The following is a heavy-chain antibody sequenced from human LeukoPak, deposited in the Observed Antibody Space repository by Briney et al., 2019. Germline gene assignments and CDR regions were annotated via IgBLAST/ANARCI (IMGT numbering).Heavy chain of an antibody. CDR2: IYYSGIT. J-gene: IGHJ4*02. V-gene: IGHV4-39*07. CDR3: ARGSNPIKN. D-gene: IGHD1-14*01. Sequence: SETLSLTCAVSGGSISSSSYYWGWIRQPPGKGLEWIGSIYYSGITYYNPSLKSRVTISVDTSKNQFSLKLSSVTAADTAVYYCARGSNPIKNWGQGTLVTVSS. CDR1: GGSISSSSYY.